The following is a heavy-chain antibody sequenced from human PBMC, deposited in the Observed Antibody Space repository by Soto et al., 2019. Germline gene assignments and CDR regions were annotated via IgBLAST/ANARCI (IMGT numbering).Heavy chain of an antibody. V-gene: IGHV1-2*02. J-gene: IGHJ5*02. Sequence: AAVKVSRKASGYSFPGYYRRWVLPATGQGREWMEWINPISGGTNYEQKFQGRVTMTRDMSISTAYMELSRLRSDDTAVYYCARVSRSSSWTPKHGFDPWGKGTLVTVSS. CDR1: GYSFPGYY. CDR2: INPISGGT. CDR3: ARVSRSSSWTPKHGFDP. D-gene: IGHD6-13*01.